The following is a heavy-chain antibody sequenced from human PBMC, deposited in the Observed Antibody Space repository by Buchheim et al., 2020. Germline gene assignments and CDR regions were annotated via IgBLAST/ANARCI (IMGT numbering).Heavy chain of an antibody. V-gene: IGHV4-31*03. D-gene: IGHD3-22*01. CDR1: GGSISSGGYY. CDR3: ARISYYYDSSGYYDGYYYGMDV. Sequence: QVQLQESGPGLVKPSQTLSLTCTVSGGSISSGGYYWSWIRQHPGKGLEWIGYIYYSGSTYYNPSLKSRVTISVEPSKNQFSLKLSSVTAADTAVYYCARISYYYDSSGYYDGYYYGMDVWGQGTT. CDR2: IYYSGST. J-gene: IGHJ6*02.